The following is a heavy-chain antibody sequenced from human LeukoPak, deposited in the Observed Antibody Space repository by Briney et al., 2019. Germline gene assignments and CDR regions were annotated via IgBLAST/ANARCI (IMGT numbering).Heavy chain of an antibody. CDR1: GGSISDYY. D-gene: IGHD1-26*01. J-gene: IGHJ6*02. V-gene: IGHV4-4*07. CDR2: MYISGAS. Sequence: SETLSLACTVSGGSISDYYWSWIQQSAGKGLEWIGRMYISGASNYNPSLKSRVTMSLDTSKNQISLKLNSVTAADTAVYYCARNEVGHTIYGMDVWGQGTTVTVSS. CDR3: ARNEVGHTIYGMDV.